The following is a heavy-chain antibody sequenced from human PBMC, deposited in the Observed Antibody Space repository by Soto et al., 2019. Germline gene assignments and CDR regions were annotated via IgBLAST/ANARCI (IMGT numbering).Heavy chain of an antibody. CDR3: ARTVLGPDLLADSFVDYYYYMDV. J-gene: IGHJ6*03. D-gene: IGHD3-9*01. Sequence: PSETLSLTCTVSGGSIRNFYWSWIRQPPGKGLEWIGYVYYTGSTSYNPSLKRRVTFSADSSRGQFSLRLNSVPAADTAVYYCARTVLGPDLLADSFVDYYYYMDVWGQGTTVT. CDR1: GGSIRNFY. V-gene: IGHV4-59*08. CDR2: VYYTGST.